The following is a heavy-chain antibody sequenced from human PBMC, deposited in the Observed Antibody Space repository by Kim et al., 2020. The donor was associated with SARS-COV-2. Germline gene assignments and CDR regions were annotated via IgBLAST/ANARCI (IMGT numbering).Heavy chain of an antibody. V-gene: IGHV3-30*04. CDR1: GFTFSSYA. CDR2: ISYDGSNK. Sequence: GGSLRLSFAASGFTFSSYAMHWVRQAPGKGLEWVAVISYDGSNKYYADSVKGRFTISRDNSKNTLYLQMNSLRAEDTAVYYCARDDDYYGMDVWGQGTTVTVSS. CDR3: ARDDDYYGMDV. J-gene: IGHJ6*02.